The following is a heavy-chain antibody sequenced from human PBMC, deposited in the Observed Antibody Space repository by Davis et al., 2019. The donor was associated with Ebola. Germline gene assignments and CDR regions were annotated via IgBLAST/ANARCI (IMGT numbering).Heavy chain of an antibody. CDR3: ARSEIVYSNYAYYYYYGMDV. J-gene: IGHJ6*02. V-gene: IGHV3-30-3*01. CDR1: GFTFSSYA. D-gene: IGHD4-11*01. Sequence: GESLKISCAASGFTFSSYAMHWVRQAPGKGLEWVAVISYDGSNKYYADSVKGRFTISRDNSKNTLYLQMNSLRAEDTAVYYCARSEIVYSNYAYYYYYGMDVWGQGTTVTVSS. CDR2: ISYDGSNK.